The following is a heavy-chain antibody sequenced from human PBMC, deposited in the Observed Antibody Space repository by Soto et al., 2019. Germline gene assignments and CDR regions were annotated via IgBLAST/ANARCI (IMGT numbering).Heavy chain of an antibody. D-gene: IGHD1-7*01. CDR3: AGTTSLQRYYMDV. V-gene: IGHV6-1*01. CDR2: TYYRSKWYN. Sequence: SQTLSLTCAISGDSVSSNSAAWNWIRQSPSRGLEWLGRTYYRSKWYNDYAVSVKSRITINPDTSKNQFSLHLNSVTPEDTVVFYCAGTTSLQRYYMDVWRKGTTDTVSS. CDR1: GDSVSSNSAA. J-gene: IGHJ6*03.